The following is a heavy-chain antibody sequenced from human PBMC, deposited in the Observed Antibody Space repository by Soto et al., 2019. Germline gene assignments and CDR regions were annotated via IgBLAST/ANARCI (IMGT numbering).Heavy chain of an antibody. Sequence: GESLKISCKGSGYSFTSYWIGWVRQMPGKGLEWMGIIYPGDSDTRYSPSFQGQVTISADKSISTAYLQWSSLKASDTAMYYCARSSAAGTSYYYYGMDVWGQGTTVTV. CDR3: ARSSAAGTSYYYYGMDV. V-gene: IGHV5-51*01. CDR1: GYSFTSYW. J-gene: IGHJ6*02. CDR2: IYPGDSDT. D-gene: IGHD6-13*01.